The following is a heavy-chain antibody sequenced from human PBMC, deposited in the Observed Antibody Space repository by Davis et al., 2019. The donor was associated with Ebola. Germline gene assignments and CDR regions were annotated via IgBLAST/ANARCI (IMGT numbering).Heavy chain of an antibody. Sequence: LSLTCAASGFDFDQYDMHWVRQAPGKGLEWVSSITWNGGATAYADSVKGRFTISRDNAKSSLYLQMNSLRAEDTAFYYCKRDTVDKWGQGTLVTVSS. CDR2: ITWNGGAT. CDR1: GFDFDQYD. CDR3: KRDTVDK. J-gene: IGHJ4*02. V-gene: IGHV3-9*01. D-gene: IGHD4-23*01.